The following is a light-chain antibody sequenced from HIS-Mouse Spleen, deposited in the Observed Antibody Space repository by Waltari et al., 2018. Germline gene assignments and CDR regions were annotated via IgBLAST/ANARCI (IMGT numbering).Light chain of an antibody. CDR1: SSDVGGSNY. J-gene: IGLJ1*01. V-gene: IGLV2-14*01. Sequence: QSALTQPASVSGSPGQSITISCPGPSSDVGGSNYVSWYQPHPGKAPKLMIYEVSNRPSGVSNRFSGSKSGNTASLTISGLQAEDEADYYCSSYTSSSTPYVFGTGTKVTVL. CDR2: EVS. CDR3: SSYTSSSTPYV.